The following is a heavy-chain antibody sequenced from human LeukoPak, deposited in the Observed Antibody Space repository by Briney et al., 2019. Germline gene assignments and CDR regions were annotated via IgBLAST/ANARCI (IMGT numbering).Heavy chain of an antibody. J-gene: IGHJ4*02. V-gene: IGHV3-7*01. Sequence: GGSLRLSCAASGFTFSSYWMSWVRQAPGKGLEWVANIKQGGSEKYYVDSVKGRFTISRDNAKNSLYLQMNSLRAEDTAVYYCAVSRGYSGDGPFDYWGQGTLVTVSS. CDR1: GFTFSSYW. CDR3: AVSRGYSGDGPFDY. CDR2: IKQGGSEK. D-gene: IGHD5-12*01.